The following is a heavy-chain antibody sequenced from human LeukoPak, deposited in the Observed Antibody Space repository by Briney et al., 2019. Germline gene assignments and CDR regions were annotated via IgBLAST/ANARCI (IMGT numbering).Heavy chain of an antibody. CDR1: GYSISSGSY. Sequence: SETLSLTCAVSGYSISSGSYWGWIRQSPGKGLEWIGRFYYSGNTYYNPSLKSRVTISVDTSKNQFSLKLSSVTAADTAVYYCARDGGYYDYVWGSYRYRGWFDPWGQGTLVTVSS. CDR3: ARDGGYYDYVWGSYRYRGWFDP. CDR2: FYYSGNT. J-gene: IGHJ5*02. D-gene: IGHD3-16*02. V-gene: IGHV4-38-2*02.